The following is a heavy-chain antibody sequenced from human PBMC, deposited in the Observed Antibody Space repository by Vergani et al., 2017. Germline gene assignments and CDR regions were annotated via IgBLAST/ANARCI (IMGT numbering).Heavy chain of an antibody. CDR2: IWYDGSKK. CDR3: VKDLXMRYSGYDVFFDY. D-gene: IGHD5-12*01. Sequence: QVHLVESGGGVVQPGGSLRLSCAASEFTFSASGMRWVRQAPGKGLKWVAFIWYDGSKKYYTDSVKGRYTISRDNSKITLYLQMKSLRPEDTTVFYCVKDLXMRYSGYDVFFDYWCQGTLVIVSS. CDR1: EFTFSASG. J-gene: IGHJ4*02. V-gene: IGHV3-30*02.